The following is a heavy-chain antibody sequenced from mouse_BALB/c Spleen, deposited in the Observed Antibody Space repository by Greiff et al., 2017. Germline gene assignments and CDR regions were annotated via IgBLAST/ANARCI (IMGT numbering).Heavy chain of an antibody. CDR3: AYLFDY. J-gene: IGHJ2*01. D-gene: IGHD5-1*01. V-gene: IGHV14-3*02. CDR1: GFNIKDTY. CDR2: IDPANGNT. Sequence: EVMLVESGAELVKPGASVKLSCTASGFNIKDTYMHWVKQRPEQGLEWIGRIDPANGNTKYDPKFQGKATITADTSSNTAYLQLSSLTSEDTAVYYCAYLFDYWGQGTTLTVSS.